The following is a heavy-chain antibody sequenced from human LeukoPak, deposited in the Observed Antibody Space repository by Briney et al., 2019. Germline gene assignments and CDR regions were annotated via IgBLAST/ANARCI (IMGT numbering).Heavy chain of an antibody. D-gene: IGHD6-13*01. CDR3: AKDQQLVLSTRFNY. Sequence: PGGSLRLSCAASGFSFSAYWMTWVRQAPGTGLEWVSAISGSGGSTYYADSVKGRFTISRDNSKNTLYLQMNSLRAEDTAVYYCAKDQQLVLSTRFNYWGQGTLVTVSS. J-gene: IGHJ4*02. CDR1: GFSFSAYW. CDR2: ISGSGGST. V-gene: IGHV3-23*01.